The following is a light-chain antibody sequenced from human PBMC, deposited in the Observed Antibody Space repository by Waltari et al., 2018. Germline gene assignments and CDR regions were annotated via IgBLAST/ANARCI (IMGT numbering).Light chain of an antibody. CDR3: QHHVRLPTT. V-gene: IGKV3-20*01. CDR1: HSVSTY. Sequence: LSCRASHSVSTYLAWYQQKPGQAPRLLIYGAYSRAAGIPDRFSGSGYGTDFSLTISRLEPEDFAVYYCQHHVRLPTTFGQGTRVEIK. J-gene: IGKJ1*01. CDR2: GAY.